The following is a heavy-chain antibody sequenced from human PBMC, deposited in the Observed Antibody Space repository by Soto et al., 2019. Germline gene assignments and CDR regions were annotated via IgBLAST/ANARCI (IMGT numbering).Heavy chain of an antibody. D-gene: IGHD2-15*01. CDR3: TRVGARSCSGATCPMAY. CDR1: GGSISSSSYY. Sequence: PSETLSLTCTVSGGSISSSSYYWGWIRQPPGKGLEWIGSIYYSGSTYYNPSLKSRVTISVDTSKNQFSLKLSSVTAADTAVYYCTRVGARSCSGATCPMAYWGQGALVTVSS. CDR2: IYYSGST. J-gene: IGHJ4*02. V-gene: IGHV4-39*01.